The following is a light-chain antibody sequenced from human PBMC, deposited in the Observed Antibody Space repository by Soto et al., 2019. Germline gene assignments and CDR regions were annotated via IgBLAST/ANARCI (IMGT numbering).Light chain of an antibody. CDR2: NNN. V-gene: IGLV1-44*01. J-gene: IGLJ1*01. Sequence: QAVVTQPPSASGTPGQRVTLSCSGSSSNIGSNTVNWYQQLPGTAPKLLIYNNNQRPSGVPDRFSGSKSGTSASMAISGHQSEDEADYYCAAWDDSLNGYVFGTGTKLTVL. CDR1: SSNIGSNT. CDR3: AAWDDSLNGYV.